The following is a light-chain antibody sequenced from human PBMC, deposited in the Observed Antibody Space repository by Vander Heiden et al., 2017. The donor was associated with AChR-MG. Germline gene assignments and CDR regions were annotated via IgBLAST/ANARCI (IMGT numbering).Light chain of an antibody. CDR3: QAWDSRSNWV. V-gene: IGLV3-1*01. J-gene: IGLJ3*02. CDR2: QKD. CDR1: NLGDKY. Sequence: SYKLTQQPPVSVSPGQTATITCSGDNLGDKYVSWYQQKPGQPPLLVIYQKDKRPSGIPERFSGSNSGNTATLTISGTQSVDEADFFCQAWDSRSNWVFGGGTKLTVL.